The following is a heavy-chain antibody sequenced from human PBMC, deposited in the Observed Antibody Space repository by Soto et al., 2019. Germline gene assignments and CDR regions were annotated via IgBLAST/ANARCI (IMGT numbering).Heavy chain of an antibody. Sequence: SVPTLVNPTQTLTLTCTFSGFSLSTSGVGVGWIRQPPGKALEWLALIYWNDDKRYSPSLKSRLTITKDTSKNQVFLTMTNMDPVDTAPYYCAPIPSGWYFDYWGQGTLVTVSS. CDR2: IYWNDDK. J-gene: IGHJ4*02. V-gene: IGHV2-5*01. CDR1: GFSLSTSGVG. D-gene: IGHD6-19*01. CDR3: APIPSGWYFDY.